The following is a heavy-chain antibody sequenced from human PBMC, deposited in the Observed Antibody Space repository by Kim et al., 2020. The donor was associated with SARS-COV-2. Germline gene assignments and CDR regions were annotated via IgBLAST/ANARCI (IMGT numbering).Heavy chain of an antibody. CDR2: INPNSGGT. D-gene: IGHD2-2*01. CDR3: QTLGYCSSTSCYDYYYYYMDV. J-gene: IGHJ6*03. CDR1: GYTFTGYY. Sequence: ASVKVSCKASGYTFTGYYMHWVRQAPGQGLEWMGWINPNSGGTNYAQKFQGRVTMTRDTSISTAYMELSRLRSDDTAVYYCQTLGYCSSTSCYDYYYYYMDVWGKGTTVTVSS. V-gene: IGHV1-2*02.